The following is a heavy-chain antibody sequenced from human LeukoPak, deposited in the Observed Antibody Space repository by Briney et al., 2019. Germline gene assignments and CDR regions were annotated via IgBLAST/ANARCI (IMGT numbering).Heavy chain of an antibody. J-gene: IGHJ4*02. CDR1: GFTFSDYY. CDR2: ISSSSSYI. V-gene: IGHV3-11*06. D-gene: IGHD3-16*01. CDR3: ARDLDPFGPSKDY. Sequence: GGSLRLSCAASGFTFSDYYMSWIRQAPGKGLEWVSSISSSSSYIYYADSVKGRFTISRDNAKNSLYLQMNSLRAEDTAVYYCARDLDPFGPSKDYWGQGTLVTVSS.